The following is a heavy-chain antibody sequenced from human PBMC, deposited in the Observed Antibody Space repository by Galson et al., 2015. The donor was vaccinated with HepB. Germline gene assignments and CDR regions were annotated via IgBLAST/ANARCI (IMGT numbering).Heavy chain of an antibody. Sequence: SLRLSCAASGFTFSSYGMSWVRQAPGKGLEWVAVISYDGSNENYADSVKGRFTISRDNSMNTLFLQMNSLRAEDTAMFYCAKSIPANYIDTGGYYGGFDHWGHGILVTVSS. CDR3: AKSIPANYIDTGGYYGGFDH. J-gene: IGHJ5*02. CDR1: GFTFSSYG. V-gene: IGHV3-30*18. CDR2: ISYDGSNE. D-gene: IGHD3-3*01.